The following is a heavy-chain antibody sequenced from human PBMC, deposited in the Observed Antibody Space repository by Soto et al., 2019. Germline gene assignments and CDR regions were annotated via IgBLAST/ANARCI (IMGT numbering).Heavy chain of an antibody. Sequence: QVQLVQSGAEVKKPGASVKVSCKASGYTFTRYDIYWVRQDTGQGLEWMGWMHPNSGNTGYAQKFQGRVTMTRNTSITTAYMELSSLTSEDTAVYYCARGLSYRQDWGQGTLVTVSS. CDR3: ARGLSYRQD. V-gene: IGHV1-8*01. J-gene: IGHJ4*02. D-gene: IGHD1-26*01. CDR2: MHPNSGNT. CDR1: GYTFTRYD.